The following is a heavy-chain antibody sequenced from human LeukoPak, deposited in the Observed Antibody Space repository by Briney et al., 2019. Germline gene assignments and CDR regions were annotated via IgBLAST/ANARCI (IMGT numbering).Heavy chain of an antibody. D-gene: IGHD4-17*01. CDR3: ARDRNGDWFDY. V-gene: IGHV3-66*01. CDR2: IYSGGST. Sequence: PGGSLRLSCAASGFTVSSNYMSWVRQAPGKGLEWVSVIYSGGSTYYADSVKGRFTISRDNSKNTLYLQMNSLRAEDTAVYYCARDRNGDWFDYWGQGTLVTVSS. CDR1: GFTVSSNY. J-gene: IGHJ4*02.